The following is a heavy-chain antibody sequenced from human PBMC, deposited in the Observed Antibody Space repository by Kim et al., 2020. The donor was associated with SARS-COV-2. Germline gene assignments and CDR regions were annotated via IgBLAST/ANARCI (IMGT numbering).Heavy chain of an antibody. Sequence: RRVTISVDTSKNQFSLKLSSVTAADTAVYYCARDRYDILTGYYYYYGMDVWGQGTTVTVSS. CDR3: ARDRYDILTGYYYYYGMDV. D-gene: IGHD3-9*01. J-gene: IGHJ6*02. V-gene: IGHV4-59*01.